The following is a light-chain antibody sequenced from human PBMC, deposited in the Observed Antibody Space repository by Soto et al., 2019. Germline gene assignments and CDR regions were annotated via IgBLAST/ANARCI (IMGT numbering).Light chain of an antibody. CDR1: QDIRNY. CDR3: QPYNSYSLT. Sequence: DIQMTQSPSSLSASVGDKITITCRASQDIRNYLAWFQQQPGKAPKSLIYAASSLQSGVPSKFSGSGSGTDFTLTISRLRPEDFATYYCQPYNSYSLTFGGGTKVEIK. CDR2: AAS. J-gene: IGKJ4*01. V-gene: IGKV1-16*02.